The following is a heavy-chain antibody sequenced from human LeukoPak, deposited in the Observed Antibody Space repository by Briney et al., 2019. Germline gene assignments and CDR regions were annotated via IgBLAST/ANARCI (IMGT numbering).Heavy chain of an antibody. CDR2: IRSDGSNK. CDR3: ARLPYGEYFDY. J-gene: IGHJ4*02. Sequence: GGSLRLSCAGSGFSFSSYGMHWVRQAPGKGLEWMAFIRSDGSNKYYADSVKGRFTISRDNSKNTLYLQMNSLRAEDTAEYYCARLPYGEYFDYWGQGTLVTVSS. CDR1: GFSFSSYG. V-gene: IGHV3-30*02. D-gene: IGHD4-17*01.